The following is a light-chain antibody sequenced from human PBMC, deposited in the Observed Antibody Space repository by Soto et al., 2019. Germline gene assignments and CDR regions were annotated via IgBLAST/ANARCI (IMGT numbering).Light chain of an antibody. V-gene: IGLV2-14*01. CDR3: SSYTSSTTHV. CDR2: EVN. Sequence: QSVLTQPASVSGSPGQSITISCTGTSSDVGGYNYVSWYQQHPGTAPKLMIYEVNNRPSGVSNRFSGSKSDNTASLTISGLQAEDEADYYCSSYTSSTTHVFGGGTKLTVL. J-gene: IGLJ2*01. CDR1: SSDVGGYNY.